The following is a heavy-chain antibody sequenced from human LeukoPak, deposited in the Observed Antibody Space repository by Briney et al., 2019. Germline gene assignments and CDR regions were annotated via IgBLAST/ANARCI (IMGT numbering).Heavy chain of an antibody. CDR3: AKGGLSGDGYYFNY. CDR2: ISGSGGST. D-gene: IGHD5/OR15-5a*01. Sequence: GGSLRLSCAASGFTFSSYAMSWVRQAPGKGLEWVSAISGSGGSTYYADSVKGRFAISRDNSNSTLHLQMNSPRADDTAVYYCAKGGLSGDGYYFNYWGQGTLVTVSS. J-gene: IGHJ4*02. CDR1: GFTFSSYA. V-gene: IGHV3-23*01.